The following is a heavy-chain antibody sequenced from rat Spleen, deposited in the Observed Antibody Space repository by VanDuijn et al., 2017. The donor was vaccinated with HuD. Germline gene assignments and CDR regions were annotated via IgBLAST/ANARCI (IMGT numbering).Heavy chain of an antibody. Sequence: EVQLQESGPGLVKPSQSLSLTCSVTGYSITSNYWGWIRKFPGNKMEWIGHISYSGSTSYNPSLKSRISITRDTSKNQFFLQLNSVTTEDTATYYCARYLPNIGTDWGQGVMVTVSS. J-gene: IGHJ2*01. CDR2: ISYSGST. V-gene: IGHV3-1*01. CDR3: ARYLPNIGTD. CDR1: GYSITSNY. D-gene: IGHD1-5*01.